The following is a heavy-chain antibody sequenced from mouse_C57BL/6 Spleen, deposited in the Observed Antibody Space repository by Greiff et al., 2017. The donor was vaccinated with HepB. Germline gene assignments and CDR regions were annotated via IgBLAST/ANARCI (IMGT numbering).Heavy chain of an antibody. Sequence: VQLQQSGAELVRPGASVKLSCKASGYTFTDYYINWVKQRPGQGLEWIARIYPGSGNTYYNEKFKGKATLTAEKSSSTAYMQLSSLTSEDSAVYFCARGAGTPWFAYWGQGTLVTVSA. CDR2: IYPGSGNT. D-gene: IGHD4-1*01. CDR1: GYTFTDYY. CDR3: ARGAGTPWFAY. V-gene: IGHV1-76*01. J-gene: IGHJ3*01.